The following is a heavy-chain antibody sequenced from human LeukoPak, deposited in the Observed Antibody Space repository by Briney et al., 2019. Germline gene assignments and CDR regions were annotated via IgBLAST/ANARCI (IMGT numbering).Heavy chain of an antibody. J-gene: IGHJ4*02. Sequence: PSETLSLTCTVSGGSISSYYWSWIRQPPGKGLEWIGYIYYSGSTNYNSSFKSRVTISIDTSKNQFSLRLSSVTAADTAVYYCARSEDWNYDYWGQGTLVTVSS. V-gene: IGHV4-59*01. D-gene: IGHD1-7*01. CDR3: ARSEDWNYDY. CDR1: GGSISSYY. CDR2: IYYSGST.